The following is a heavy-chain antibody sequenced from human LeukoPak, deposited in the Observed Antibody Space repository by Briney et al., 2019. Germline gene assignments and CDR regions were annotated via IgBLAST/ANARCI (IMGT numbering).Heavy chain of an antibody. CDR2: IKQDGSEK. D-gene: IGHD3-10*01. CDR3: AKDLKPKWFGEFDP. CDR1: GFTFSSYW. Sequence: PGGSLRLSCAASGFTFSSYWRSWVRQAPGKGLEWVANIKQDGSEKYYVDSVKGRFTISRDNAKNSLYLQMNSLRAEDTAVYYCAKDLKPKWFGEFDPWGQGTLVTVSS. V-gene: IGHV3-7*03. J-gene: IGHJ5*02.